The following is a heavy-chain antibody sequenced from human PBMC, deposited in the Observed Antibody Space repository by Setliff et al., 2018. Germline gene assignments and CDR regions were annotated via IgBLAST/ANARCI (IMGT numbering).Heavy chain of an antibody. V-gene: IGHV3-23*03. D-gene: IGHD1-1*01. Sequence: GGSLRLSCLASGFTLSNNAMSWIRQAPGKGLEWVSVVYSGSPNTYYAASVKGRFTISRDNSKNTLYLQMNSLRVEDSGVYYCAKDRDNRWHNFDSWGHGVLVTVSS. CDR3: AKDRDNRWHNFDS. CDR1: GFTLSNNA. J-gene: IGHJ4*01. CDR2: VYSGSPNT.